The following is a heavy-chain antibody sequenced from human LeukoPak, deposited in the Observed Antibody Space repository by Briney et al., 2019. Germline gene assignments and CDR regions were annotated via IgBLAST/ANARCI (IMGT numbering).Heavy chain of an antibody. CDR1: GYSISSGYY. CDR3: AREPKPPAGGRLGIFDS. Sequence: SETLSLTCTVSGYSISSGYYWGWIRQPPGKGLEWIGSIYHSGSTYSNPSLKSRVTISVDTSKNQFSLKLSSVTAADTAVYYCAREPKPPAGGRLGIFDSWGQGALVTVSS. CDR2: IYHSGST. J-gene: IGHJ4*02. D-gene: IGHD7-27*01. V-gene: IGHV4-38-2*02.